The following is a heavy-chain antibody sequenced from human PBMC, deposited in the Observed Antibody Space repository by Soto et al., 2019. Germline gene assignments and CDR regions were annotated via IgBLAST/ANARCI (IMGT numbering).Heavy chain of an antibody. CDR2: IIPIFGTA. V-gene: IGHV1-69*13. CDR1: GGTFSSYA. Sequence: EASVKVSCKASGGTFSSYAISWVRQAPGQGLEWMGGIIPIFGTANYAQKFQGRVTITADESTSTAYMELSSLRSEDTAVYYCARDRPHSSGWYFYFDYWGQGTLVTVSS. CDR3: ARDRPHSSGWYFYFDY. J-gene: IGHJ4*02. D-gene: IGHD6-19*01.